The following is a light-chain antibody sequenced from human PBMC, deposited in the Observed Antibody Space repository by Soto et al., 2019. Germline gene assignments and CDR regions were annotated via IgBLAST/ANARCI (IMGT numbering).Light chain of an antibody. Sequence: DIVMTQSPLSLPVTPGEPASISCRSSQSLLHSNGYNYLDWYLQKPGQSPQLLIYLGSNRASGVPDRFSGSGSGTDVTLKISRVEAEDVGVYYCMQALQTPWTFGQVTKVEIK. CDR3: MQALQTPWT. J-gene: IGKJ1*01. CDR2: LGS. V-gene: IGKV2-28*01. CDR1: QSLLHSNGYNY.